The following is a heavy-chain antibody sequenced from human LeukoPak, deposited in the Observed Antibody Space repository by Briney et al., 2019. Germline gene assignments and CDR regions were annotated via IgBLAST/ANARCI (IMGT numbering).Heavy chain of an antibody. CDR2: IYPGNSDT. CDR1: GYILTNNW. D-gene: IGHD3-22*01. Sequence: GESLKISCKISGYILTNNWIGWVRQVPGKGLEWMGLIYPGNSDTKYSPSFQGQVTVSVDKSISTAYLQWSSLKASDTAMYYCARLTVRGYYDSSGYPSDAFDIWGQGTMVTVSS. J-gene: IGHJ3*02. CDR3: ARLTVRGYYDSSGYPSDAFDI. V-gene: IGHV5-51*01.